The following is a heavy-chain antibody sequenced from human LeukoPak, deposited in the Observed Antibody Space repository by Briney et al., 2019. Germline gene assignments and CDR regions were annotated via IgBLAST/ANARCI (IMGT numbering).Heavy chain of an antibody. V-gene: IGHV4-59*01. CDR2: IHHTGYT. J-gene: IGHJ3*02. CDR3: AREVPRTAAAGCEGFDI. Sequence: SETPSLTCTVSGGSISSDYWSWIRQSPGKGLEWIGYIHHTGYTNYNPSLKSRVTISIDTSKKHLSLKLTSVTAADTAVYYCAREVPRTAAAGCEGFDIWGQGTLVTVSS. CDR1: GGSISSDY. D-gene: IGHD6-13*01.